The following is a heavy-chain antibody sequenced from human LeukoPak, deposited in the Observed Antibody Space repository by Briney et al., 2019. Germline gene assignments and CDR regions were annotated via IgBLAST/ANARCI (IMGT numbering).Heavy chain of an antibody. D-gene: IGHD3-10*01. V-gene: IGHV5-51*01. Sequence: GESLQISCKGSAYSFTSYWIGWVRQMPGKGLEWMGIIYPADSDTRYSPSFQGQVTISADKSISTAYLQWSSLKASDTAMYYCARTKDSGSYYTAFDYWGQGTLVTVSS. CDR1: AYSFTSYW. CDR3: ARTKDSGSYYTAFDY. CDR2: IYPADSDT. J-gene: IGHJ4*02.